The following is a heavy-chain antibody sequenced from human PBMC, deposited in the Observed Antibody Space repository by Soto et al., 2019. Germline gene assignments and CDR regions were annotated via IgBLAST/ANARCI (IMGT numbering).Heavy chain of an antibody. Sequence: GWSLRLACAASGFTFISYEMNWVRQAPGKGLEWVSYISSSGSTIYYADSVKGRFTISRDNAKNSLYLQMNSLRAEDTAVYYCARTIGVDWFDPWGQGTLVTVSS. CDR2: ISSSGSTI. CDR3: ARTIGVDWFDP. D-gene: IGHD2-15*01. J-gene: IGHJ5*02. CDR1: GFTFISYE. V-gene: IGHV3-48*03.